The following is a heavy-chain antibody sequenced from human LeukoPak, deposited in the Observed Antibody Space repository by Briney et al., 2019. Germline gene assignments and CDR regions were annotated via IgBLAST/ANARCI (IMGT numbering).Heavy chain of an antibody. D-gene: IGHD3-10*01. J-gene: IGHJ4*02. CDR2: INPSGGST. CDR1: GYTFTGYY. V-gene: IGHV1-46*01. CDR3: GRSGSYYAPFDY. Sequence: ASVKVSCKASGYTFTGYYMHWVRQAPGQGLEWMGIINPSGGSTSYAQKFQGRVTMTRDTSTSTVYMELSSLRSEDTAVYYCGRSGSYYAPFDYWGQGTLVTVSS.